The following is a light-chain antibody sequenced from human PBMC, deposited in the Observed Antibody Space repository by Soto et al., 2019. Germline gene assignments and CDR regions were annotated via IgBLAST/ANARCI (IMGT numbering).Light chain of an antibody. CDR1: SSDVGGYNS. V-gene: IGLV2-14*01. J-gene: IGLJ2*01. CDR2: DVS. Sequence: QSVLTQPASVSGSPGQSITISCTGTSSDVGGYNSVSWYQQHPGKAPKLMIYDVSHRPSVVSDRFSGSKSGNTAALTISGLQAEDEADYYCSSYASSSLLVFGGGTQLTVL. CDR3: SSYASSSLLV.